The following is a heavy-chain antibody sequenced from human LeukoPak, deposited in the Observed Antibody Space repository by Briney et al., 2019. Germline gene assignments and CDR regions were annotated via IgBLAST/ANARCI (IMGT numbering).Heavy chain of an antibody. CDR1: GGTFSSYA. CDR3: ARALRGYSGFHYYYYYMDV. D-gene: IGHD5-12*01. CDR2: IIPIFGTA. Sequence: ASVKVSSKASGGTFSSYAISWVRQAPGQGLEWMGGIIPIFGTANYAQKFQGRVTITTDESTSTAYMELSSLRSEDTAVYYCARALRGYSGFHYYYYYMDVWGKGTTVTVSS. V-gene: IGHV1-69*05. J-gene: IGHJ6*03.